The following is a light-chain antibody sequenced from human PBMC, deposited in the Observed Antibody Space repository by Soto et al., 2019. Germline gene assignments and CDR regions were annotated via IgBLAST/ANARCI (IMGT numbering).Light chain of an antibody. CDR3: QQYNNWPPVT. V-gene: IGKV3-15*01. CDR1: QSVSSN. J-gene: IGKJ5*01. CDR2: GAS. Sequence: ETVMTQSPATLSVSPGERATLSCRASQSVSSNVAWYQQTPGQAPRLLIYGASTRATGIPDRFSGSGSGTAFTLTISSLQPEDFAVYYCQQYNNWPPVTFGQGTRLDI.